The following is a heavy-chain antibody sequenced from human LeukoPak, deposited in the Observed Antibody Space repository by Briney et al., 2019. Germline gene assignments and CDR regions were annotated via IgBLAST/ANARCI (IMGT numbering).Heavy chain of an antibody. CDR3: ARDSKVGAPFDH. CDR1: VYTFTDYY. CDR2: IKPNKGGT. V-gene: IGHV1-2*02. Sequence: ASVKVSCKASVYTFTDYYMQWVRSAPGEGGEWVGWIKPNKGGTNYAQRVQGRVTVTTDKSISTVYIDLRRLRTDDAAVYYCARDSKVGAPFDHCGQGTLVTVSS. D-gene: IGHD1-26*01. J-gene: IGHJ4*02.